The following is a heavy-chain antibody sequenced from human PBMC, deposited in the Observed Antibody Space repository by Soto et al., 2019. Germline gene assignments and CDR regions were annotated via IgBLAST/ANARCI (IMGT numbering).Heavy chain of an antibody. V-gene: IGHV3-23*01. CDR3: AKDPGEDTYWFDY. CDR2: ISGSGGST. D-gene: IGHD2-8*02. J-gene: IGHJ4*02. CDR1: GFTFSSYA. Sequence: EVQVLESGGGLVQPGGSLRLSCAASGFTFSSYAMSWVRQAPGKGLEWVSSISGSGGSTYYADSGKGRFTISRDNSKNTLYLQMNSLRAEDTAVYYCAKDPGEDTYWFDYWGQGTLVTVSS.